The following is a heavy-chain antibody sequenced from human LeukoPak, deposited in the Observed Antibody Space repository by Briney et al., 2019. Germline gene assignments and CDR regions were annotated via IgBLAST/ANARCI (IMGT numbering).Heavy chain of an antibody. V-gene: IGHV3-30-3*01. CDR1: GFTFSSYA. CDR3: AREAYCGGDCYFDY. CDR2: ISYDGSNK. D-gene: IGHD2-21*02. Sequence: GGSLRLSCAASGFTFSSYAMHWVRQAPGKGLEWVAVISYDGSNKYYADSVKGRFTISRDNAKNSLYLQMNSLRAEDTAVYYCAREAYCGGDCYFDYWGQGTLVTVSS. J-gene: IGHJ4*02.